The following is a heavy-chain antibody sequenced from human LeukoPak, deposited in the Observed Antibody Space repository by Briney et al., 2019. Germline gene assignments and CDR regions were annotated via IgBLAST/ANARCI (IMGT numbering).Heavy chain of an antibody. Sequence: ASVKVSCKASGYTFTGYYMHWVQQAPGQGLEWMGWFNPNSGGTNYAQKFQGRVTMTRDTSISTAYMELSRLRSDGTAVYYCARWGVATIVDYWGQGTLVTVSS. J-gene: IGHJ4*02. V-gene: IGHV1-2*02. CDR3: ARWGVATIVDY. CDR1: GYTFTGYY. D-gene: IGHD5-12*01. CDR2: FNPNSGGT.